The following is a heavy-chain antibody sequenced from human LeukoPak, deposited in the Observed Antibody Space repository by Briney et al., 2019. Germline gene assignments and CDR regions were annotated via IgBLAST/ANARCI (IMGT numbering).Heavy chain of an antibody. CDR2: IYHSEST. CDR3: ARGRLGYCSGGSCRPFFDY. Sequence: SQTLSLTCAVSGGSISSGGYSWSWIRQPPGKGLEWIGYIYHSESTYYNPSLKSRVTISVDRSKNQFSLKLSSVTAADTAVYYCARGRLGYCSGGSCRPFFDYWGQGTLVTVSS. D-gene: IGHD2-15*01. J-gene: IGHJ4*02. V-gene: IGHV4-30-2*01. CDR1: GGSISSGGYS.